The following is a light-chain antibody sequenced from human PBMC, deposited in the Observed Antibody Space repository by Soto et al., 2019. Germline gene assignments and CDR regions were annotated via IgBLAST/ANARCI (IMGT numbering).Light chain of an antibody. V-gene: IGKV3-15*01. CDR1: QSVSSN. J-gene: IGKJ4*01. CDR2: GAS. Sequence: EIVMTQSPATLSVSPGEGATLSCRASQSVSSNLAWYQQKAGQAPRLLIYGASTRAAVIPPRFSGSGSGTDFALTISSLQSEDFAVYYCQHYNNLPLTFCGGTMVEIK. CDR3: QHYNNLPLT.